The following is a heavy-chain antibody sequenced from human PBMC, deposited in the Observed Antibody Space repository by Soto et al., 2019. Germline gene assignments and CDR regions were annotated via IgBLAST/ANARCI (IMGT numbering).Heavy chain of an antibody. V-gene: IGHV1-8*01. CDR2: MNPNSGNT. Sequence: QVQLVQSGAEVKKPGASVKVSCKASGYTFTSYDINWVRQATGQGLEGMGWMNPNSGNTGYAQKFQGRVTMTRNTSISTAYTELSSLRSEDTAVYYCARWPDGYYYYGMDVWGQGTTVTVSS. CDR1: GYTFTSYD. CDR3: ARWPDGYYYYGMDV. J-gene: IGHJ6*02.